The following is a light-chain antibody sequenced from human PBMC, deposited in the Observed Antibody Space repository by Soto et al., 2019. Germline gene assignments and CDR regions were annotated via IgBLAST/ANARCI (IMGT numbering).Light chain of an antibody. V-gene: IGKV3-20*01. Sequence: EIQMTQSPATLSVSPGERATLSCRATESVSNNLAWYQQKPRQAPRLLIYDASKRATGIPARFSGSGSGTHFTLTISRLEPEDFAVYYCHHYGISPPWTFGQGTKVDIK. CDR2: DAS. CDR3: HHYGISPPWT. CDR1: ESVSNN. J-gene: IGKJ1*01.